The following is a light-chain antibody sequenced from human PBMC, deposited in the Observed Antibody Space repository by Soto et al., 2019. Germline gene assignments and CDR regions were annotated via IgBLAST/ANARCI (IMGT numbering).Light chain of an antibody. CDR1: QSISSY. CDR2: TAS. CDR3: QQLHTYPYT. V-gene: IGKV1-9*01. Sequence: DIQMTQSPSSLSASVGDRVTITCRASQSISSYLNWYQQKPGKAPKLLIYTASTLRSGVPSRFSGSGSGTEFTLTISSLQPEDFATFYCQQLHTYPYTFGQGTRLDI. J-gene: IGKJ2*01.